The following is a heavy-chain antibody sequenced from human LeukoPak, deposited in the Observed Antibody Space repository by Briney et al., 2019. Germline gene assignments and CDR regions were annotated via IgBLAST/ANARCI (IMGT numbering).Heavy chain of an antibody. Sequence: ASVKVSCKASGYTFTGYYMHWVRQAPGQGLEWMGWINPNSGGTNYVQKFQGRVTMTRDTSISTAYMELSRLRSDDTAVYYCARDIAAAGTGWFDPWGQGTLVTVSS. CDR3: ARDIAAAGTGWFDP. CDR1: GYTFTGYY. CDR2: INPNSGGT. V-gene: IGHV1-2*02. J-gene: IGHJ5*02. D-gene: IGHD6-13*01.